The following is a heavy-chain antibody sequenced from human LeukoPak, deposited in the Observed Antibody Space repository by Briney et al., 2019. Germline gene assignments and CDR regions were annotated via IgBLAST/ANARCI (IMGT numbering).Heavy chain of an antibody. D-gene: IGHD3-10*01. CDR3: ARGGNRFGGFYFDY. Sequence: TSQTLSLTCTVSADSLSSGGYYWAWIRQFPGKGLESIGFIHHSGRSRHNPSLKDRVAISVDTSRKQFALKLSSVTAADTAMYYCARGGNRFGGFYFDYWGQGIQVIVSS. V-gene: IGHV4-31*03. J-gene: IGHJ4*02. CDR1: ADSLSSGGYY. CDR2: IHHSGRS.